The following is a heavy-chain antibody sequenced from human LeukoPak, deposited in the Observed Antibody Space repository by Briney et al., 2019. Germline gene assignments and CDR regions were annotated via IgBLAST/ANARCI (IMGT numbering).Heavy chain of an antibody. CDR3: ARDMVSEAGTRWGDY. CDR1: GFIFNDYY. J-gene: IGHJ4*02. V-gene: IGHV3-11*04. Sequence: PGGSLRLSCAASGFIFNDYYMSWIRQAPGKGLEWVSYISTSGSIIYYADSVKGRFTISRDNAKNSLYLQMNSLRAEDTAVYYCARDMVSEAGTRWGDYWGQGTLVTVSS. CDR2: ISTSGSII. D-gene: IGHD6-19*01.